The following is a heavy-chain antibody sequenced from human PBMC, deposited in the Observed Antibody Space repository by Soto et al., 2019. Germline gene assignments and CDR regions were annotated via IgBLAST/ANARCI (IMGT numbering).Heavy chain of an antibody. CDR1: GGTFSSYT. CDR3: ARDFSGNSGYDQAPYYYYYMDV. Sequence: SVKVSCKASGGTFSSYTISWVRQAPGQRLEWMGRIIPILGIANYAQKFQGRVTITEDKSTSTAYMELSSLRSEDTAVYYCARDFSGNSGYDQAPYYYYYMDVWGKGTTVTVSS. V-gene: IGHV1-69*04. CDR2: IIPILGIA. J-gene: IGHJ6*03. D-gene: IGHD5-12*01.